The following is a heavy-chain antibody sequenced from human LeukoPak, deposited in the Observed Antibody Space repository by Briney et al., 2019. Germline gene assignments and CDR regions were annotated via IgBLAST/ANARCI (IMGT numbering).Heavy chain of an antibody. Sequence: GGSLRLSCAAPGFSVTTTYMSWVRQAPGKGLEWVSGIYSRGSTYCADSVKGLFTISRDNSNNAVSLQMDTLRAKDKAVYYCARASWGYEFDYWGQGNLVTVSS. V-gene: IGHV3-53*01. CDR3: ARASWGYEFDY. D-gene: IGHD7-27*01. J-gene: IGHJ4*02. CDR1: GFSVTTTY. CDR2: IYSRGST.